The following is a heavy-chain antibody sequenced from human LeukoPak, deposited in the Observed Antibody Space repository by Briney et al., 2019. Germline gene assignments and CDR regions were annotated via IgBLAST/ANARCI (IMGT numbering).Heavy chain of an antibody. CDR3: ARAEWLLLLYYFDY. V-gene: IGHV1-2*02. D-gene: IGHD3-22*01. CDR1: GYTFTGYY. J-gene: IGHJ4*02. Sequence: ASVKVSCKASGYTFTGYYMHWVRQAPGQGLEWMGWINPNSGGTYYAQKFQGRVSMTRDTSISTAYMELSSLRSDDTAVYYCARAEWLLLLYYFDYWGQGTLVTVSS. CDR2: INPNSGGT.